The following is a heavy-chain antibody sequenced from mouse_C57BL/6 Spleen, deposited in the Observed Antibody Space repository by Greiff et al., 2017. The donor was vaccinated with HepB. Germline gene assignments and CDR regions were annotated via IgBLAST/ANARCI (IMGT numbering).Heavy chain of an antibody. CDR1: GFTFSSYA. V-gene: IGHV5-4*01. Sequence: EVHLVESGGGLVKPGGSLKLSCAASGFTFSSYAMSWVRQTPEKRLEWVATISDGGSYTYYPDNVKGRFTISRDNAKNNLYLQMSQLKSEDTAMYYCARGTSMGYYAMDYWGQGTSVTVSS. CDR2: ISDGGSYT. J-gene: IGHJ4*01. CDR3: ARGTSMGYYAMDY. D-gene: IGHD1-1*02.